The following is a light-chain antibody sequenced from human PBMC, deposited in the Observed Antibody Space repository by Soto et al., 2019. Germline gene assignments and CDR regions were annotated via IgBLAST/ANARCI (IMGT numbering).Light chain of an antibody. CDR1: QSVSSRS. Sequence: EIVLTQSPGTLSLSPGERATLSGRSSQSVSSRSLAWYQQKPGQAPRLLIYGASPRATGITDRFSGSGSGTEFTLTISSLQSEDFAVYYCQQYNNWPPITFGQGKRLEI. CDR2: GAS. CDR3: QQYNNWPPIT. J-gene: IGKJ5*01. V-gene: IGKV3-15*01.